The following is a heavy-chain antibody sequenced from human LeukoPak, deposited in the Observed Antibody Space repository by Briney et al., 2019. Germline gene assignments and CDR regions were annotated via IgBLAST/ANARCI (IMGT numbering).Heavy chain of an antibody. CDR3: AREFYDEEIYFDY. CDR2: IYYSGST. J-gene: IGHJ4*02. Sequence: SETVSLTCTVSGGSISSYYWSWIRQPPGKRPEWIGYIYYSGSTNYNPSLKSRVTISVDTSKNQFSLKLSSVTAADTAVYYCAREFYDEEIYFDYRGQGTLVTVSS. CDR1: GGSISSYY. D-gene: IGHD5/OR15-5a*01. V-gene: IGHV4-59*01.